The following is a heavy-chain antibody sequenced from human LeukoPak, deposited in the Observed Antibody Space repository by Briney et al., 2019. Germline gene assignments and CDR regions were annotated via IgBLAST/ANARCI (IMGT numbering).Heavy chain of an antibody. V-gene: IGHV3-64*01. CDR2: ISSNGGIT. D-gene: IGHD3-22*01. J-gene: IGHJ4*02. Sequence: GGSLRLSCAASGFTFSSYAMHWVRQAPGKGLEYVSAISSNGGITYYANSVKGRFTISRDNSKNTLYLQMNSLRAEDTAVYYCAKKGYYDGSGYYMYYFDHWGQGTLVTVSS. CDR3: AKKGYYDGSGYYMYYFDH. CDR1: GFTFSSYA.